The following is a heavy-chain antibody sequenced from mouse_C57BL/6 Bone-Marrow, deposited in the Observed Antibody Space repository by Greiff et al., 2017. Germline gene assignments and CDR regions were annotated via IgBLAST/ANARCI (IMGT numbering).Heavy chain of an antibody. CDR3: ARSSSYGYFEV. V-gene: IGHV1-52*01. J-gene: IGHJ1*03. Sequence: VQLQQPGAELVRPGSSVKLSCKASGYTFTSYWMHWVKQRPIQGLEWIGNIDPSDSETHSNQKFKDKATLTVDKSSSPAYMQLSSLTSEDSAVYYCARSSSYGYFEVWGTGTTVTVSS. D-gene: IGHD1-1*01. CDR1: GYTFTSYW. CDR2: IDPSDSET.